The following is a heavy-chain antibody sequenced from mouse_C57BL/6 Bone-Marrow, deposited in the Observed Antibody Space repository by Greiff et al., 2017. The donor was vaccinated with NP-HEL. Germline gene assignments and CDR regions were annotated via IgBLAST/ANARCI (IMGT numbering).Heavy chain of an antibody. CDR1: GYAFSSYW. CDR3: ARYYGSSYYFDY. D-gene: IGHD1-1*01. CDR2: LYPGDGDT. Sequence: VQLQQSGAELVKPGASVKISCKASGYAFSSYWLHWVKQRPGKGLEWIGQLYPGDGDTNYNGKFKGKATLTADKSSSTAYMQLSSLTSEDSAVYFCARYYGSSYYFDYWGQGTTLTVSS. J-gene: IGHJ2*01. V-gene: IGHV1-80*01.